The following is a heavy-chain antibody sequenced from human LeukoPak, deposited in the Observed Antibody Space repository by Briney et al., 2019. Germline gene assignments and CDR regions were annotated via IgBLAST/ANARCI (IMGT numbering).Heavy chain of an antibody. D-gene: IGHD3-10*01. V-gene: IGHV3-33*01. CDR2: IWYDGSNE. J-gene: IGHJ4*02. CDR1: GFTFSNYG. Sequence: PGRSPRLSCAASGFTFSNYGMHWVRQAPGKGLEWVAVIWYDGSNEYYADSVKGRFTISRDNSKNTLSLQMNSLRAEDTAVYYCARYYGSGSVGGFDYWGQGTLVTVSS. CDR3: ARYYGSGSVGGFDY.